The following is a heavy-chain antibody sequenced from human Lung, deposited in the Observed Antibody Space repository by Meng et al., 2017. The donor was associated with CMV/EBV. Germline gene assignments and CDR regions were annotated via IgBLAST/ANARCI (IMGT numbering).Heavy chain of an antibody. J-gene: IGHJ4*02. CDR3: ARDRDWELFDY. CDR1: GFTFSDYN. D-gene: IGHD3-10*01. V-gene: IGHV3-74*03. Sequence: VQLVESGGGLVRPGASLRPSCAVSGFTFSDYNIHWVRQAPGKGLVWVSRINTDANERTYEDSVKGRFSITRDNAKNTVFLQMNSLSAEDTAIYYCARDRDWELFDYWGQGILVTVSS. CDR2: INTDANER.